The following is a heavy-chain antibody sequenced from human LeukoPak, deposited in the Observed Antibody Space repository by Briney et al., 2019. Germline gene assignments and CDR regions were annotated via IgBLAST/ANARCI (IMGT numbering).Heavy chain of an antibody. CDR3: ARGGYSGYDYGGGHYFDY. CDR2: INPSGGST. J-gene: IGHJ4*02. CDR1: GYTFTSYY. D-gene: IGHD5-12*01. Sequence: ASVKVSCKASGYTFTSYYMHWVRQAPGQGLEWMGIINPSGGSTSYAQKFQGRVTMTRDTSTSTVYMELSSLRAEDTAVYYCARGGYSGYDYGGGHYFDYWGQGILVTVSS. V-gene: IGHV1-46*01.